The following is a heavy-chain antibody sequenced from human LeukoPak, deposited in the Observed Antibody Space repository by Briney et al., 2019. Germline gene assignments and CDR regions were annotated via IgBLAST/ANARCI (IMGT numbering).Heavy chain of an antibody. CDR3: ARADRSSSGGIFDY. CDR1: GGSISSYY. D-gene: IGHD6-19*01. V-gene: IGHV4-59*01. J-gene: IGHJ4*02. Sequence: SEALSLTCTVSGGSISSYYWSWIRQPPGKGLEWIGCIYYSGSTNYIPSLKSRVTISVDTSKNQFSLKLSSVTAADTAVYYCARADRSSSGGIFDYWGQGTLVTVSS. CDR2: IYYSGST.